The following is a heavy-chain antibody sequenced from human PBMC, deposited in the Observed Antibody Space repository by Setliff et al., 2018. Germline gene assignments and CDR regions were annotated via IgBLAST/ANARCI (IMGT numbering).Heavy chain of an antibody. V-gene: IGHV3-74*01. J-gene: IGHJ3*01. CDR3: ARVGGPAASIRA. D-gene: IGHD1-26*01. CDR2: INSDGSST. Sequence: GGSLRLFCAASGFTFSSYSMNWFRQAPGKGMVWVSRINSDGSSTSYADSVKGRFVIFRDNAKNTLYLQMNSLRAEDTAVYYCARVGGPAASIRAWGQGTMVTVSS. CDR1: GFTFSSYS.